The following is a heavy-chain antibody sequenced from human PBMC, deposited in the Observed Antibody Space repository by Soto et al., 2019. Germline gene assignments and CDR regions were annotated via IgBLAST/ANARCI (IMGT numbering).Heavy chain of an antibody. J-gene: IGHJ6*02. D-gene: IGHD2-2*01. CDR2: IIPISETT. V-gene: IGHV1-69*01. CDR1: VGTFSSYA. Sequence: QVQLVQSGAEVKKPGSSVKVSCKASVGTFSSYAISWVRQAPGQGLEWMGGIIPISETTDYAQKFQGRVTMTADEYKSTADMELSSLRSEDTAVYYCARSQGSSASLEIYYYYYYGMDVWGQGTTVTVSS. CDR3: ARSQGSSASLEIYYYYYYGMDV.